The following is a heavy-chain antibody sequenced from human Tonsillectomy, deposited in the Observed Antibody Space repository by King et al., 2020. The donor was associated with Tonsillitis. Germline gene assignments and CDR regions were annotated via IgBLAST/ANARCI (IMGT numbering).Heavy chain of an antibody. Sequence: VQLQESGPGLVKPSQTLSLTCTVSGGSVSSGGYCWSWIRQHPGKGLEWIGYMYNSGSNDYNPSLKSRVTISVDTSKNQFSLKLSSVTAAVTAVYYCARVVPAAPRSYYYSGMDVWGQGTTVTVSS. V-gene: IGHV4-31*03. D-gene: IGHD2-2*01. CDR3: ARVVPAAPRSYYYSGMDV. CDR1: GGSVSSGGYC. J-gene: IGHJ6*02. CDR2: MYNSGSN.